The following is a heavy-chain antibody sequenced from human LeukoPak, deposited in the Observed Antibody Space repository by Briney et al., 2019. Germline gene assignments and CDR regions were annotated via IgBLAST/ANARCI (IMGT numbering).Heavy chain of an antibody. D-gene: IGHD6-13*01. V-gene: IGHV1-2*04. Sequence: VASVKVSCKASGYTFTASYIHWVRQAPGQGLEWMGWIHPNSGGTYYPQKFQGWVTMTRDTSISTAYMELSRLRSDDTAVYYCARGGYSSSWYYHGYFDLWGRGTLVTVSS. CDR2: IHPNSGGT. J-gene: IGHJ2*01. CDR1: GYTFTASY. CDR3: ARGGYSSSWYYHGYFDL.